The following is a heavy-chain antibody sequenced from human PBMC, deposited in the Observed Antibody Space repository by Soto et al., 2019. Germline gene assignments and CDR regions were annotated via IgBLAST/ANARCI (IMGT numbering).Heavy chain of an antibody. CDR1: GASISSGDYY. V-gene: IGHV4-30-4*01. CDR2: IYYSGSA. D-gene: IGHD3-22*01. J-gene: IGHJ4*02. CDR3: ARANYDSSTYYLDY. Sequence: QVQLQESGPGLVKPSQTLSLTCTVSGASISSGDYYWTWIRQPPGKGLEWIGSIYYSGSAYYNPSLKSRVTISVDTSNNQFSLNLSSVTAADTAVYYRARANYDSSTYYLDYWGQGTLVTVSS.